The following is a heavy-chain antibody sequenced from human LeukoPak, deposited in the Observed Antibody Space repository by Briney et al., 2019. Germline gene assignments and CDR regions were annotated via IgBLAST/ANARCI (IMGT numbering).Heavy chain of an antibody. V-gene: IGHV3-30*02. J-gene: IGHJ4*02. D-gene: IGHD3-3*01. CDR2: IRYDGSNK. Sequence: PGGSLRLSCAASGFTFSSYGMHWVRQAPGKGLEWVAFIRYDGSNKYYADSVKGRFTISRDNSKNTLYLQMNSLRAEDTAVYYCAKGMKTYYDFWSGYYFDYWGQGTLVTVSS. CDR1: GFTFSSYG. CDR3: AKGMKTYYDFWSGYYFDY.